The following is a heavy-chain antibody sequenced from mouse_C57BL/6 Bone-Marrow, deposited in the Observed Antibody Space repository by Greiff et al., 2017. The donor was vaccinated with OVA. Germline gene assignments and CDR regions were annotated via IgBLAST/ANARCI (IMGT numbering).Heavy chain of an antibody. CDR3: ANSPRGYDYDGYYAMDY. D-gene: IGHD2-4*01. J-gene: IGHJ4*01. CDR2: IHPSDSDT. Sequence: QVQLQQPGAELVKPGASVKVSCKASGYTFTSYWMPWVKQRPGQGLEWIGRIHPSDSDTNYNQKFKGKATLTVDQSSSTAYMQLSSLTSEDSSVYYCANSPRGYDYDGYYAMDYWGQGTSVTVSS. V-gene: IGHV1-74*01. CDR1: GYTFTSYW.